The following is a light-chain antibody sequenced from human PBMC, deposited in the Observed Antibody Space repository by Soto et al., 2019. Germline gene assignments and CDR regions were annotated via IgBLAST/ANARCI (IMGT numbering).Light chain of an antibody. CDR3: QQYGDSPQT. V-gene: IGKV3-20*01. CDR1: QSVGSS. J-gene: IGKJ1*01. CDR2: GAS. Sequence: ETVMTQSPATLSVSPGERATLSCRASQSVGSSLSWYQQKPGQAPRLLFYGASNRATAIPDRFSGSGFGTDFTLTITRLEPEDFAVYYCQQYGDSPQTFGPGTKVDIK.